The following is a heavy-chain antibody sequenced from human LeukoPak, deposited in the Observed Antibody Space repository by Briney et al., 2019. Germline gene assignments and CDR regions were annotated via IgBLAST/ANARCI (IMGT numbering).Heavy chain of an antibody. CDR3: ARDRSPSTVTTYYYYYYYMDV. CDR2: MSPNSGNT. Sequence: ASVKVSCKASGYTFTSYDINWVRQATGQGLEWMGWMSPNSGNTGYAQKFQGRVTMTRDTSISTAYMELSSLRSEDTAVYYCARDRSPSTVTTYYYYYYYMDVWGKGTTVTVSS. V-gene: IGHV1-8*01. D-gene: IGHD4-17*01. CDR1: GYTFTSYD. J-gene: IGHJ6*03.